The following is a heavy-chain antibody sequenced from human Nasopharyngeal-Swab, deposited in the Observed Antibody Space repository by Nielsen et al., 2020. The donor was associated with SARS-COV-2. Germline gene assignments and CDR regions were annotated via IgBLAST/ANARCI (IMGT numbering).Heavy chain of an antibody. D-gene: IGHD6-13*01. CDR3: TRLPSWFRGYMDV. V-gene: IGHV3-73*01. Sequence: GESLKISCAASGFTFSGSAMHWVRQASGKGLEWVGRIRSKANSYATAYAASVKGRFTISRDDSKNTAYLQMNSLKTEDTAVYYCTRLPSWFRGYMDVWGKGTTVTVSS. J-gene: IGHJ6*03. CDR1: GFTFSGSA. CDR2: IRSKANSYAT.